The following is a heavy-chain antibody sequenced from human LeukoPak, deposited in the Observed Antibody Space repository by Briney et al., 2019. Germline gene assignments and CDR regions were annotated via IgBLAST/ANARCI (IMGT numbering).Heavy chain of an antibody. J-gene: IGHJ6*02. Sequence: GGSLRLSCAASGFAFSNYAMSWVRQAPGKGLEWVSTISGRGGSTYYADSVKGRFTISRDDSKNTLYLQMNSLRAEDTAVYYCAKEDVGLLDLVEGMDVWGQGTTVTVSS. D-gene: IGHD3-3*01. CDR1: GFAFSNYA. CDR2: ISGRGGST. CDR3: AKEDVGLLDLVEGMDV. V-gene: IGHV3-23*01.